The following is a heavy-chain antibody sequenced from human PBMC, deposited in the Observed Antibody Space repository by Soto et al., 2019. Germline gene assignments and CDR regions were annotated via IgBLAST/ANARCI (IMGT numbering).Heavy chain of an antibody. V-gene: IGHV3-23*01. CDR1: GFTFSSYA. D-gene: IGHD6-6*01. Sequence: GGSLRLSCAASGFTFSSYAMSWVRQAPGKGLEWVSAISGSGGSTYYADSVKGRFTISRDNSKNTLYLQMNSLRAEDTAVYYWAKALSKPTKGIAARPWYYYYGMDVWGQGTTVTVSS. CDR2: ISGSGGST. CDR3: AKALSKPTKGIAARPWYYYYGMDV. J-gene: IGHJ6*02.